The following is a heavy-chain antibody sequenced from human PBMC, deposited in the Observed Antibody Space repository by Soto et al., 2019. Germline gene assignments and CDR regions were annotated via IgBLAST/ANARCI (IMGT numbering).Heavy chain of an antibody. CDR3: ASNPQSISATFGMDV. V-gene: IGHV3-33*01. D-gene: IGHD6-6*01. Sequence: QVQLVESGGVVVQPGRSLRLSCAASGFTFSSYAMHWVRQAPGKGLEWVAVIWYDGSKQVYADSVKGRFTVTRDNTKNTLYLQMNSLRDEDTAVYYCASNPQSISATFGMDVWGKGTVVTVSS. CDR1: GFTFSSYA. J-gene: IGHJ6*04. CDR2: IWYDGSKQ.